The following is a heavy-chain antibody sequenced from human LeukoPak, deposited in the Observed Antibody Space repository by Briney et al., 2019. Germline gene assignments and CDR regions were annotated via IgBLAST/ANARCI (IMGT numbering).Heavy chain of an antibody. CDR2: IKQEGSEK. D-gene: IGHD3-16*01. CDR1: GFTFVSHW. V-gene: IGHV3-7*01. Sequence: GGSLRLSCVASGFTFVSHWMTWVRQASGKGLEWVANIKQEGSEKHYVDSVKGRFTISRDNAKNSLYLQMNSLGAEDTAVYYCARVPYYDYVWGSLVWFDPWGQGTLVTVSS. J-gene: IGHJ5*02. CDR3: ARVPYYDYVWGSLVWFDP.